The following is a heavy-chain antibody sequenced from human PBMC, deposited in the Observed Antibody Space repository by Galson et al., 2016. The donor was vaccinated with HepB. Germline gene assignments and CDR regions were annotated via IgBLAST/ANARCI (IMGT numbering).Heavy chain of an antibody. CDR1: AGTFSSFA. Sequence: SVKVSCKASAGTFSSFAISWVRQAPGQGLEWMGRIIPMFGTAYYAQKFQGRVTITTDESTSTAFMELSSLRSDDTAVYYCARDEGSDAYLGWFDPWGQGTLVTVSS. J-gene: IGHJ5*02. CDR2: IIPMFGTA. CDR3: ARDEGSDAYLGWFDP. D-gene: IGHD3-16*01. V-gene: IGHV1-69*05.